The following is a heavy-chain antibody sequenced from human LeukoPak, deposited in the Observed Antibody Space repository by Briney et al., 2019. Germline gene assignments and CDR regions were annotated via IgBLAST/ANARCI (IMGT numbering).Heavy chain of an antibody. D-gene: IGHD3-22*01. V-gene: IGHV3-23*01. Sequence: GGSLRLSCAASGFTFSSYAMKWVRQAPGKGLEWVSAISGSGSSTYYADSVKGRFTISRDNSKNTLYLQMNSLRAEDTAVYYCAATRYYYDSSGYSNFDYWGQGTLVTVSS. CDR1: GFTFSSYA. CDR3: AATRYYYDSSGYSNFDY. CDR2: ISGSGSST. J-gene: IGHJ4*01.